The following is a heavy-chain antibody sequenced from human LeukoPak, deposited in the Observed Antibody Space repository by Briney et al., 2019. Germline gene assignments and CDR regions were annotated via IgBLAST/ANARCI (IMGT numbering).Heavy chain of an antibody. CDR1: GYTFTGYY. CDR3: ARASQFGELSYY. V-gene: IGHV1-2*02. J-gene: IGHJ4*02. Sequence: ASVKVSCKASGYTFTGYYMHWVRQAPGQGLEWMGWINPNSGGTNYAQKFQGRVTMTRDTSISTAYMELSRPRSDDTAVYYCARASQFGELSYYWGQGTLVTVSS. D-gene: IGHD3-10*01. CDR2: INPNSGGT.